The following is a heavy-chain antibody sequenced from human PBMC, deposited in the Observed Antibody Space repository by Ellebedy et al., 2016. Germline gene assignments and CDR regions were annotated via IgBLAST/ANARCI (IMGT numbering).Heavy chain of an antibody. V-gene: IGHV1-3*01. CDR2: INAGNGNT. CDR1: GYTFTSYA. CDR3: ARLGLGRGWYWFDY. D-gene: IGHD6-19*01. J-gene: IGHJ4*02. Sequence: ASVKVSCKASGYTFTSYAMHWVRQAPGQRLEWMGWINAGNGNTKYSQKFQGRVTITRDTSASTAYMELSSLRSEDTAVYYCARLGLGRGWYWFDYWGQGTLVTVSS.